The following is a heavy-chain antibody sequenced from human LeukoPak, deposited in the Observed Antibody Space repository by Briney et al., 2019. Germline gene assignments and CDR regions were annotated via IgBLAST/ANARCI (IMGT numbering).Heavy chain of an antibody. CDR2: ISGSGGST. CDR1: GFTFSSYA. V-gene: IGHV3-23*01. Sequence: PGGSLRLSCAASGFTFSSYAMSWVRQAPGKGLEWVSAISGSGGSTYYADSVKGRFTISRDNSKNTLYLQMNSLRSEDTAVYYCAAVSANYVRFGYYYGMDVWGQGTTVTVSS. D-gene: IGHD1-7*01. CDR3: AAVSANYVRFGYYYGMDV. J-gene: IGHJ6*02.